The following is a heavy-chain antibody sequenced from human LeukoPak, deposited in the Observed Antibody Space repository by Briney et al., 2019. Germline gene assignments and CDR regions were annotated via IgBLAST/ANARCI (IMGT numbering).Heavy chain of an antibody. Sequence: SVKVSCKASGGTFSSYAISWVRQAPGQGLEWMGGIIPIFGTANYAQKFQGRVTITTDESTSTAYMELRSLRSDDTAVYYCARDDAARPNWFDPWGQGTLVTVSS. J-gene: IGHJ5*02. V-gene: IGHV1-69*05. CDR3: ARDDAARPNWFDP. CDR1: GGTFSSYA. CDR2: IIPIFGTA. D-gene: IGHD6-6*01.